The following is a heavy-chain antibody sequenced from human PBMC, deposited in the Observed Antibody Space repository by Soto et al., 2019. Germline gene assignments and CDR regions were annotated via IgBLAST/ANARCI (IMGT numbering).Heavy chain of an antibody. D-gene: IGHD5-18*01. CDR1: GYTFTSYA. V-gene: IGHV1-3*01. CDR3: ARSSIVDTAMVDY. Sequence: ASVKVSCKASGYTFTSYAMHWVRQAPGQRLEWMGWINAGNGNTKYSQKFQGRVTITRDTSASTAYMELSSLRSEDTAVYYCARSSIVDTAMVDYWGQGTLVTVSS. J-gene: IGHJ4*02. CDR2: INAGNGNT.